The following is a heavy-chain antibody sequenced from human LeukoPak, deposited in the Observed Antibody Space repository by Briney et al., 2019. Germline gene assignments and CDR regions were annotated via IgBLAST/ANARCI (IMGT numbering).Heavy chain of an antibody. CDR3: ARDLISRSGGYYYYSAMDV. CDR1: GFSSRNYW. D-gene: IGHD3-10*01. J-gene: IGHJ6*02. CDR2: IKEDGSEK. V-gene: IGHV3-7*01. Sequence: GGSLRLSCAAPGFSSRNYWMSWVRQAPGKGLEWVASIKEDGSEKYYVASVKGRFTISRDDAENSLYLQMNSLSAEDTAAYYCARDLISRSGGYYYYSAMDVWGRGTTVTVSS.